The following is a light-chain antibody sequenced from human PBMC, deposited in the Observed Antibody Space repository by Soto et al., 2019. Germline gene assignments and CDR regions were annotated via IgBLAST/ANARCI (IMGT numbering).Light chain of an antibody. CDR3: CSYEGSYTFRV. Sequence: QYALTQPRAVSGSPGQSVTISCTGTSSDVGGYNYVSWYQQHPGKAPKLMIYDVSKRPSGVPDRFSGSKSGNTASLTISGLQAEDEADYYCCSYEGSYTFRVFGGGTKLTVL. CDR2: DVS. CDR1: SSDVGGYNY. V-gene: IGLV2-11*01. J-gene: IGLJ2*01.